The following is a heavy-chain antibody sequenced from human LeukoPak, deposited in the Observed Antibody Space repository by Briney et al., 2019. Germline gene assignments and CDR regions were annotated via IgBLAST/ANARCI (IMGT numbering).Heavy chain of an antibody. Sequence: SETLSLTCTVSGDSISSYYWSWVRQPPGKGLEWIGYIYYSGSTNYNPSLKSRVTISVDTSKNQFSLKLSSVTAADTAVYYCARDDLTVYYDFWSGSGGGFDPWGQGTLVTVSS. CDR2: IYYSGST. J-gene: IGHJ5*02. D-gene: IGHD3-3*01. CDR3: ARDDLTVYYDFWSGSGGGFDP. V-gene: IGHV4-59*01. CDR1: GDSISSYY.